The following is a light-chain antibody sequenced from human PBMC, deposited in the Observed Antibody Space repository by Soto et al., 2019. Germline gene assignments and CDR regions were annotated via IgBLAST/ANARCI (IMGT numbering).Light chain of an antibody. Sequence: QSALTQPASVSGSPGQSITISCTGTSSDVGAYNYVSWYQQHPGKVPKLMIYDVSDRPSGVSNRFSGSKSGNTASLTISGLQAEYDADYYCSSFTRSNSYVFGTGTKLTVL. CDR1: SSDVGAYNY. V-gene: IGLV2-14*03. J-gene: IGLJ1*01. CDR3: SSFTRSNSYV. CDR2: DVS.